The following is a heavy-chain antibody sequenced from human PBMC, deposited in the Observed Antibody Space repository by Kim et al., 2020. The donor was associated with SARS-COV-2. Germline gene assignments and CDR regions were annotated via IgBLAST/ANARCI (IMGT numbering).Heavy chain of an antibody. D-gene: IGHD6-13*01. CDR3: AKDSAAAGFDY. Sequence: GGSLRLSCAASGFTFSSYGMHWVRQAPGKGLEWVAVISYDGSNKYYADSVKGRFTISRDNSKNTLYLQMNSLRAEDTAVYYCAKDSAAAGFDYWGQGTLVTVSS. V-gene: IGHV3-30*18. CDR1: GFTFSSYG. CDR2: ISYDGSNK. J-gene: IGHJ4*02.